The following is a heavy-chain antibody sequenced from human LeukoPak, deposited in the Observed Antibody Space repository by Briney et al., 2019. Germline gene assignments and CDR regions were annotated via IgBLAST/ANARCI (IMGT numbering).Heavy chain of an antibody. CDR1: GFIFNTYV. CDR2: IRYDGSNK. CDR3: AKDGGSDPDSFDI. J-gene: IGHJ3*02. Sequence: QPGGSLRLSCAAYGFIFNTYVMHWVRQAPGKGLEWLAFIRYDGSNKNYADSVKGRFTISRDNTKNSLYLQMNSLRAEDTAVYYCAKDGGSDPDSFDIWGQGTMVTVSS. D-gene: IGHD2-15*01. V-gene: IGHV3-30*02.